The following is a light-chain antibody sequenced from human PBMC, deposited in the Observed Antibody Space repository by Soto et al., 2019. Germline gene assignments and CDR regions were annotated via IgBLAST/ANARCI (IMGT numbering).Light chain of an antibody. CDR2: KAS. CDR3: PQYNDYSWT. CDR1: QSIGIW. V-gene: IGKV1-5*03. J-gene: IGKJ1*01. Sequence: IQMTQSPSTLSASVGDRVAITCRASQSIGIWLAWYQKKPGKALRFLIYKASTLQTGVPSRFSGSGSATAFTLTTSSLQPDDFATYYCPQYNDYSWTCGQWTKVEIK.